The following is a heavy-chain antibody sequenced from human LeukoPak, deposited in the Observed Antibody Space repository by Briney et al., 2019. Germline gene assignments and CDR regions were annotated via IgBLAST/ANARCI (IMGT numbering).Heavy chain of an antibody. Sequence: PSETLSLTCAVSGYSISSGYYWGWIRQPPGKGLEWIGSIYHSGSTYYNPSLKSRVTISVDTSKNQFSLKLSSVTAADTAVYYCARDEAVVVPAAPFYYWGQGTLVTVSS. CDR2: IYHSGST. J-gene: IGHJ4*02. V-gene: IGHV4-38-2*02. D-gene: IGHD2-2*01. CDR3: ARDEAVVVPAAPFYY. CDR1: GYSISSGYY.